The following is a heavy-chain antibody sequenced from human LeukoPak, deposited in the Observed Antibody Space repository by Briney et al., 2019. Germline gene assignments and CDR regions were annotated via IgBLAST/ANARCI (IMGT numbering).Heavy chain of an antibody. Sequence: GGSLRLSCAASGFTFSSYAMSWVRQAPGKGLEWVSAISGSGGSTYYADSVMGRFTISRDNSKNTLYLQMNSLRAEDTAVYYCANTDIVVVPAALLWGQGTLVTVSS. J-gene: IGHJ4*02. D-gene: IGHD2-2*02. CDR1: GFTFSSYA. CDR2: ISGSGGST. CDR3: ANTDIVVVPAALL. V-gene: IGHV3-23*01.